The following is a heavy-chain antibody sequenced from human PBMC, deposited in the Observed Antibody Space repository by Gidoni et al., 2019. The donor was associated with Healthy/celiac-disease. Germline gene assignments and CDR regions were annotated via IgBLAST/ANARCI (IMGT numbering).Heavy chain of an antibody. D-gene: IGHD1-20*01. V-gene: IGHV4-34*01. CDR3: ARGRPFYNWNDVGRPYYYMDV. CDR1: GVSFSRYY. J-gene: IGHJ6*03. Sequence: QVQLQQWGAGLLKPSATLSLTCAVYGVSFSRYYCSWIRQPPGTGLEWIGEINQSGSNNYNPALKSRVTISVDTSKNQFSLKLSSVTAADTAVYYCARGRPFYNWNDVGRPYYYMDVGGKGTTVTVSS. CDR2: INQSGSN.